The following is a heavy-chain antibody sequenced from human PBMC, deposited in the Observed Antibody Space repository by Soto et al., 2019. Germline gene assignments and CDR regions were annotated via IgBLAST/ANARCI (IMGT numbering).Heavy chain of an antibody. Sequence: QVQLVESGGGVVQPGRSLRLSCAASGFTFSSYGMHWVRQAAGKGLEWVAVISYDGSNRYYADSVKGRFTISRDNSKNTLYLQMISLRAEDTAVYYCAKGPTYYDFWSGYHPHWYFDLWGRGTLVTVSS. J-gene: IGHJ2*01. CDR1: GFTFSSYG. V-gene: IGHV3-30*18. CDR2: ISYDGSNR. CDR3: AKGPTYYDFWSGYHPHWYFDL. D-gene: IGHD3-3*01.